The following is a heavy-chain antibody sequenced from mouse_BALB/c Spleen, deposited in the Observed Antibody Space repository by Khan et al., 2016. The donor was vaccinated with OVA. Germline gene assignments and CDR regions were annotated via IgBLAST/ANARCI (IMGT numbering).Heavy chain of an antibody. D-gene: IGHD2-14*01. CDR2: VNPNTDNT. V-gene: IGHV1-26*01. CDR3: ARGYDCFAS. J-gene: IGHJ3*01. Sequence: VQLQQSGPDLVKPGASVKISCKASGYSFTVYYMSWVKQSHGKSLEWIGRVNPNTDNTNYNQEFKGKAILTVDKSSNTAYMELRSLTSEDSAVYFCARGYDCFASWGQGTLVTVSA. CDR1: GYSFTVYY.